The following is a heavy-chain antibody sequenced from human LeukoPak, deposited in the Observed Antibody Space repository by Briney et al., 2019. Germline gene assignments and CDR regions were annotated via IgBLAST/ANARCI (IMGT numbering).Heavy chain of an antibody. CDR3: ARGGQSSSWFRID. Sequence: GGSLRLSCAASKFTFSSYWMSWVGHAPEKGPEWVATIKQDGSEKYYVDSVKGRFTISRDNTKNSLYLQVNTLRAEDTAVYYSARGGQSSSWFRIDWGHGTQVTVSS. CDR2: IKQDGSEK. J-gene: IGHJ4*01. CDR1: KFTFSSYW. D-gene: IGHD6-19*01. V-gene: IGHV3-7*01.